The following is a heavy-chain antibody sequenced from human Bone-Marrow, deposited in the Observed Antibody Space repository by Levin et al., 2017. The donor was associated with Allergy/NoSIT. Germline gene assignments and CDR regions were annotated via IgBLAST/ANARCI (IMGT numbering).Heavy chain of an antibody. CDR3: AKAVICAVGRCCPGHGMDV. V-gene: IGHV3-9*01. D-gene: IGHD2-15*01. CDR1: GFTFNDYT. J-gene: IGHJ6*02. Sequence: GGSLRLSCAASGFTFNDYTMHWVRQAPGKGLEWVAGISWNRRSIGYADSVRGRFTISRDNAKNSLFLQMNILTRKDTAFYYCAKAVICAVGRCCPGHGMDVWGQGTTVTVSS. CDR2: ISWNRRSI.